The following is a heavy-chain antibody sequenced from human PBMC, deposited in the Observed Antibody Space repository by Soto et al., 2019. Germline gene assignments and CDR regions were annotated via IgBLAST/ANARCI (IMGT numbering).Heavy chain of an antibody. V-gene: IGHV3-15*01. CDR3: PTDQWELLLGFEY. D-gene: IGHD1-26*01. CDR2: IKSKPDGGTT. Sequence: EVQLVESGGGLVKPGGSLRLSCAASGFTFSNAWMSWLRQAPGKQLAWVGRIKSKPDGGTTDYAAPVKGRFTISTDDSRTPLYLPMNSLKPEDTAVYYWPTDQWELLLGFEYWGQGPLVTVSS. J-gene: IGHJ4*02. CDR1: GFTFSNAW.